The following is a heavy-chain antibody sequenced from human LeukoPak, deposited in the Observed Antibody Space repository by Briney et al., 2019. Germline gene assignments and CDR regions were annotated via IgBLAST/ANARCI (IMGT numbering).Heavy chain of an antibody. J-gene: IGHJ3*02. CDR2: ISGSGGST. Sequence: GGSLRLSCAASGFTFSSYAMSWVRQAPGKGLEWVSAISGSGGSTYYADSVKGRFTISRDNSKNTLYLQMNSLRAEDTAIYYCAKGGNPFDAFDIWGQGTMVTVSS. CDR3: AKGGNPFDAFDI. D-gene: IGHD4-23*01. CDR1: GFTFSSYA. V-gene: IGHV3-23*01.